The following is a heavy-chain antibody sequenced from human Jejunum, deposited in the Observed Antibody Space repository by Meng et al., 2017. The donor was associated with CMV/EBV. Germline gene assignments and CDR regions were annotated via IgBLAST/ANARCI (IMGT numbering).Heavy chain of an antibody. CDR3: ARGFYENSGYHLLIDY. V-gene: IGHV3-74*01. Sequence: FTISNYWMHGVRQAPGKGLVWVSRISLDGSSTNYADSVKGRFTISRDNAKNTVYLQMKSLRVEDTAVYHCARGFYENSGYHLLIDYWGQGTLVTVSS. D-gene: IGHD3-22*01. CDR2: ISLDGSST. J-gene: IGHJ4*02. CDR1: FTISNYW.